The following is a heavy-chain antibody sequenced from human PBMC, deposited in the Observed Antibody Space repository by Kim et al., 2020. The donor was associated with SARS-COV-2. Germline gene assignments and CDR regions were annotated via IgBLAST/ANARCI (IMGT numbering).Heavy chain of an antibody. CDR1: GGTFSSYA. Sequence: SVKVSCKASGGTFSSYAISWVRQAPGQGLEWMGGIIPIFGTANCAQKFQGRVTITADESTSTAYMELSSLRSEDTAVYYCARGPAVYYYDSSGYYPTYGMDVWGQGTTVTVSS. CDR2: IIPIFGTA. V-gene: IGHV1-69*13. J-gene: IGHJ6*02. D-gene: IGHD3-22*01. CDR3: ARGPAVYYYDSSGYYPTYGMDV.